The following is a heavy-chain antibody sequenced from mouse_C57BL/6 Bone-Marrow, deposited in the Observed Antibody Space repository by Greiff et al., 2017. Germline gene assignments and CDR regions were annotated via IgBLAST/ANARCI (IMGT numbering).Heavy chain of an antibody. CDR1: EYEFPSHD. CDR2: INSDGGST. V-gene: IGHV5-2*01. J-gene: IGHJ1*03. Sequence: DVQLVESGGGLVQPGESLKLSCESNEYEFPSHDMSWVRKTPEKRLELVAAINSDGGSTYYPDTMERRFIISRDNTKKTLYLQMSSLRSEDTALYYCARVTYYGSSYWWYFDVWGTGTTVTVSS. D-gene: IGHD1-1*01. CDR3: ARVTYYGSSYWWYFDV.